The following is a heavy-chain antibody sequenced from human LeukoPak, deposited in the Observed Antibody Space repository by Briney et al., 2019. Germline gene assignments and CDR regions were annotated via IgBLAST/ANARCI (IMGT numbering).Heavy chain of an antibody. D-gene: IGHD5-24*01. CDR3: TRVGYIDEGIDY. J-gene: IGHJ4*02. CDR1: GFSFSSYW. CDR2: IKQDGSKK. Sequence: GGSLRLSCAASGFSFSSYWMTWVRQAPGKGLEWVANIKQDGSKKSYVDSVKGRFTISRDNAKNSLYLQMNSLRAEDTAIYYCTRVGYIDEGIDYWGQGTLVTVSS. V-gene: IGHV3-7*04.